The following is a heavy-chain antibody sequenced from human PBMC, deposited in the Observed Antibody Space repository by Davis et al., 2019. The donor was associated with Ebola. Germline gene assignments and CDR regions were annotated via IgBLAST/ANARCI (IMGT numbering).Heavy chain of an antibody. CDR2: INADGSRT. Sequence: HTGGSLRLSCAASGFTVSSNHMSWVRQAPGKGLAWVSRINADGSRTDYADSVKGRFTISRDNAKNTVYLQMSGLRADDTAVYYCRGNHYDIDFWGQGTLVTVSS. CDR3: RGNHYDIDF. CDR1: GFTVSSNH. J-gene: IGHJ4*02. V-gene: IGHV3-74*01. D-gene: IGHD3-3*01.